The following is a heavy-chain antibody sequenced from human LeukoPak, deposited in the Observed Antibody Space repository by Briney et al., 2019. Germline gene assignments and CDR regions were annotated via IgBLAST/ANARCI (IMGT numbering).Heavy chain of an antibody. CDR3: ARVRPDIVVVPTSRHWFDP. J-gene: IGHJ5*02. CDR2: IYYSGRT. V-gene: IGHV4-31*03. D-gene: IGHD2-2*01. CDR1: GGSISSGGYY. Sequence: SQTLSLTCTVSGGSISSGGYYWSWIRQHPGKGLEWIGYIYYSGRTYYNPSLKSRVTISVDRSKNQFSLKLSSVTAADTAVYYCARVRPDIVVVPTSRHWFDPWGQGTLVTVSS.